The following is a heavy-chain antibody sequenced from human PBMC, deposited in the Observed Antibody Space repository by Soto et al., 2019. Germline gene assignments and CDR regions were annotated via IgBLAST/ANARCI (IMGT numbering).Heavy chain of an antibody. J-gene: IGHJ4*02. CDR1: GGSVRSGSYY. Sequence: QVQLQESGPGLVKPSETLSLTCTVSGGSVRSGSYYWRWIRQPPGKGLEWIGYIYYSGSTNYNPSLKSRVTISVDMSKNQFSLKLSSVTAADTAVYYCAPYYYDSSGYYRYFDYWGQGTLVTVSS. D-gene: IGHD3-22*01. CDR3: APYYYDSSGYYRYFDY. V-gene: IGHV4-61*01. CDR2: IYYSGST.